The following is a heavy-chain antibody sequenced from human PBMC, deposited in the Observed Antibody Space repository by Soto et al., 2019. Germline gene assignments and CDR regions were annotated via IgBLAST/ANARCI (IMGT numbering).Heavy chain of an antibody. CDR1: GGTFSSSG. D-gene: IGHD2-21*02. CDR3: ARAPILVSVTLHENYFDS. CDR2: IIPIFDTT. Sequence: PVKARCKASGGTFSSSGLSWVRQDPGQGLEWMGGIIPIFDTTNYAQKLQGRITIIADESTNTVYMELSNLRSADTGVYYCARAPILVSVTLHENYFDSWGQGTLVTGSS. V-gene: IGHV1-69*01. J-gene: IGHJ4*02.